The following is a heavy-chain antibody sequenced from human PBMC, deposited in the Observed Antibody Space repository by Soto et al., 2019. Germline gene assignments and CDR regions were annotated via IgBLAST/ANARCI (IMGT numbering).Heavy chain of an antibody. V-gene: IGHV1-69*13. D-gene: IGHD5-18*01. CDR2: IIPIFGTA. CDR1: GGTFSSYA. J-gene: IGHJ6*02. CDR3: AREDRIQLWLRNYYGMDV. Sequence: SVKVSCKASGGTFSSYAISWVRQAPGQGLEWMGGIIPIFGTANYAQKFQGRVTITADESTSTAYMELSSLRSEDTAVYYCAREDRIQLWLRNYYGMDVWGQGTTVTVSS.